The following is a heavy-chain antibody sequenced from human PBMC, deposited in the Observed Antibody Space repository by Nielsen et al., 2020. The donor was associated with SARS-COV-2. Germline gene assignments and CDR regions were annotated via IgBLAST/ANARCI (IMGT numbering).Heavy chain of an antibody. J-gene: IGHJ4*02. Sequence: GGSLRLSCAASGFTFSSYGMYWVRQAPGKGLEWVAVIWYDGSNKYYADSVKGRFTISRDNAKSSLYLQMNSLRAEDTAVYYCARVDDSSSTYFDYWGQGTLVTVSS. CDR3: ARVDDSSSTYFDY. V-gene: IGHV3-33*01. D-gene: IGHD3-22*01. CDR1: GFTFSSYG. CDR2: IWYDGSNK.